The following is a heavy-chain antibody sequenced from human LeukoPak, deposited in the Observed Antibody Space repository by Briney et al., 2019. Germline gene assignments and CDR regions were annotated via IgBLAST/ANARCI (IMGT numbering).Heavy chain of an antibody. CDR3: AKAIHSGSTMPGD. J-gene: IGHJ4*02. CDR2: ISYDGSNK. Sequence: GGSLRLSCAASGFTFNNYAMHWVRQAPGKGLEWVAVISYDGSNKYYAASVKGRFTISRDNSKNTLYLQMNSLRAEDTAVYYCAKAIHSGSTMPGDWGQGTLVTVSS. V-gene: IGHV3-30-3*01. CDR1: GFTFNNYA. D-gene: IGHD1-26*01.